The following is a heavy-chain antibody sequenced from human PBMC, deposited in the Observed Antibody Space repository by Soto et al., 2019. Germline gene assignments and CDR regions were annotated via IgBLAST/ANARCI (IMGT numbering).Heavy chain of an antibody. CDR1: GYTFTSYG. D-gene: IGHD1-26*01. V-gene: IGHV1-18*01. J-gene: IGHJ4*02. CDR3: ARDSNSGSYYGFKY. Sequence: ASVKVSCKASGYTFTSYGISWVRQAPGQGLEWMGWISGYNGNTNYAQKVQGRVTMTTDTSTSTAYMELRSLRSDDTAVYYCARDSNSGSYYGFKYWGQGTPVTVSS. CDR2: ISGYNGNT.